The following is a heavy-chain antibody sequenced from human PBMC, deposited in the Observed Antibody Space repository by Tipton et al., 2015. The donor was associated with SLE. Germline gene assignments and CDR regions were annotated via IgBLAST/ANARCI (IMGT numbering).Heavy chain of an antibody. Sequence: TLSLTCTVSGGSISSHYWSWIRQPPGKGLEWIGYIYYSGSTNYNPSLKSRVTISVDTSKNQFSLKLSSVTAADTAVYYCARRVTATFDYWGQGTLVTASS. D-gene: IGHD5-18*01. V-gene: IGHV4-59*11. J-gene: IGHJ4*02. CDR1: GGSISSHY. CDR3: ARRVTATFDY. CDR2: IYYSGST.